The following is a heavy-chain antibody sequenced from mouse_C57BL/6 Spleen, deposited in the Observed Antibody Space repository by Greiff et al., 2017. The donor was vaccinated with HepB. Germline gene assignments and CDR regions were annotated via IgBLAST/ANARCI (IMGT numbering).Heavy chain of an antibody. CDR1: GYTFTGYW. CDR2: ILPGSGST. D-gene: IGHD1-1*01. CDR3: SRGPGSMTYSAIDY. V-gene: IGHV1-9*01. Sequence: VQLVQSGAELMKPGASVKLSCKATGYTFTGYWIEWVKQRPGHGLEWIGEILPGSGSTNYNEKFKGKATFTADTSSNTAYMQLSSLTTEDSAIYYCSRGPGSMTYSAIDYWGQGTPVTVSS. J-gene: IGHJ4*01.